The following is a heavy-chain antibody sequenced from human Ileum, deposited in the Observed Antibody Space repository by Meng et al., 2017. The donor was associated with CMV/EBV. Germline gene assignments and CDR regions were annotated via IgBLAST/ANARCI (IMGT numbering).Heavy chain of an antibody. V-gene: IGHV3-48*04. Sequence: GESLKISCAASGFTFSSYSMNWVRQAPGKGLEWVSYISSSSTIYYADSVKGRFTISRDNAKNSLYLQMNSLRAEDTAVYYCARDGVRGVIIRTGRSYGMDVWGQGTTVTVSS. D-gene: IGHD3-10*01. CDR1: GFTFSSYS. CDR2: ISSSSTI. J-gene: IGHJ6*02. CDR3: ARDGVRGVIIRTGRSYGMDV.